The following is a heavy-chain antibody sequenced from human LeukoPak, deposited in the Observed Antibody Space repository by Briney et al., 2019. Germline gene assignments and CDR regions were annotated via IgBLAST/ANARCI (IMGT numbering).Heavy chain of an antibody. D-gene: IGHD2-8*01. CDR3: ARGYCTNGICYDAFDI. J-gene: IGHJ3*02. CDR2: IFYRGTT. CDR1: GGSVTSGDYN. V-gene: IGHV4-30-4*01. Sequence: PSETLSLTCSVSGGSVTSGDYNWSWIRQPPGKGLEWIGYIFYRGTTYYNSSLKSRVTISLDTSKNEISLSLISVTAADTAVYYCARGYCTNGICYDAFDIWGRGTKVTVSS.